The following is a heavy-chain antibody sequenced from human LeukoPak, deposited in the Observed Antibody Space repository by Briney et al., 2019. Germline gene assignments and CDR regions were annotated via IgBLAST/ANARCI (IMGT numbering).Heavy chain of an antibody. CDR1: GFTFSSYS. Sequence: GGSLRLSCAASGFTFSSYSMSWVRQAPGKGLEWVSAISGSGGSTYYADSVKGRFTISRDNSKNTLYLQMNSLRAEDTAVYYCAKDTDPDYYGSGSYVYWGQGTLVTVSS. CDR2: ISGSGGST. D-gene: IGHD3-10*01. J-gene: IGHJ4*02. V-gene: IGHV3-23*01. CDR3: AKDTDPDYYGSGSYVY.